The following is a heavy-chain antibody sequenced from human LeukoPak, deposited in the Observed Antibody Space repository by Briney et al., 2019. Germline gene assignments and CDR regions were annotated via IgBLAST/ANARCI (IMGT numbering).Heavy chain of an antibody. V-gene: IGHV4-39*07. CDR3: ARVLFARSWYSQVFEAPYYYYGMDV. CDR1: GGSISSEKYY. D-gene: IGHD6-13*01. CDR2: IHYSGST. Sequence: SETLSLTCTVSGGSISSEKYYWGWIRQPPGKGLEWIGNIHYSGSTYYSPSLKSRVTISVDTSKNQFSLKLSSVTAADTAVYYCARVLFARSWYSQVFEAPYYYYGMDVWGQGTTVTVSS. J-gene: IGHJ6*02.